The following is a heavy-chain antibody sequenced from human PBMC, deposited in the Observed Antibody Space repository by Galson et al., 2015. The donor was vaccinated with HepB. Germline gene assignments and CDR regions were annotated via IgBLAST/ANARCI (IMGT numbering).Heavy chain of an antibody. CDR1: GFTFSNYE. J-gene: IGHJ5*02. V-gene: IGHV3-48*03. CDR3: TRDEAVAGETIWFDP. D-gene: IGHD6-13*01. CDR2: ISSSSDSI. Sequence: SLRLSCAASGFTFSNYEMNWVRQAPGKGLEWLSYISSSSDSIYYADSVKGRFTISRDNTKSSLFLQMNSLRAEDTAIYFCTRDEAVAGETIWFDPWGQGTLVTVSS.